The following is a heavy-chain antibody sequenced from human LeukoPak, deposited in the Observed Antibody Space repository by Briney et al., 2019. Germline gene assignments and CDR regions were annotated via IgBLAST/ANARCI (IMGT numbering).Heavy chain of an antibody. V-gene: IGHV3-23*01. D-gene: IGHD2-2*01. CDR1: GFTFSSYA. CDR2: ISGSGGST. CDR3: AKASSRCAIVVVPAIDY. J-gene: IGHJ4*02. Sequence: GSLTLSCAASGFTFSSYAMSWVRQAPGKGLEWVSAISGSGGSTYYADSVKGRFTISRDNSKNTLYLQMNSLRAEDTAVYYCAKASSRCAIVVVPAIDYWGQGTLVTVSS.